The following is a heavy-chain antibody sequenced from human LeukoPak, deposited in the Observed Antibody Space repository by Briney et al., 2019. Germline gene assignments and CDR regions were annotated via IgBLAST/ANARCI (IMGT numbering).Heavy chain of an antibody. D-gene: IGHD2-2*01. Sequence: PGGSLRLSCAASGFTFNTYTMNWVRQAPGKGLEWVSYISGSSGIIDYADSVRGRFTISRDNSKTTLYLQMNSLRAEDTAVYYCAKGYCSSTSCSIDYWGQGTLVTVSS. J-gene: IGHJ4*02. CDR1: GFTFNTYT. V-gene: IGHV3-48*01. CDR3: AKGYCSSTSCSIDY. CDR2: ISGSSGII.